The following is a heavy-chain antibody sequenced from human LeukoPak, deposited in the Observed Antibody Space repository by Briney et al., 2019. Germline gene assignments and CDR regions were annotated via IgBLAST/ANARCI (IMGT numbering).Heavy chain of an antibody. D-gene: IGHD6-13*01. CDR3: ARDNGYSSSWYYFDY. CDR1: GFTFDDYA. CDR2: ISWNSGSI. V-gene: IGHV3-9*01. Sequence: PGRSLRLSCAASGFTFDDYAMHWVRQAPGKGLEWVSGISWNSGSISYADSVKGRFTISRDNAKNSLYLQMNSLRAEDTALYYCARDNGYSSSWYYFDYWGQGTLVTVSA. J-gene: IGHJ4*02.